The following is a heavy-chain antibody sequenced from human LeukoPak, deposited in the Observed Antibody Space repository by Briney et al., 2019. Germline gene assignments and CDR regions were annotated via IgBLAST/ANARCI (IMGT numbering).Heavy chain of an antibody. V-gene: IGHV1-69*04. J-gene: IGHJ4*02. Sequence: SVKVSCKASGGTFSSYAISWVRQAPGQGLEWMGRIIPILGIANYAQKFQGRVTITADKSTSTAYMELSSLRSEDTAEYYCAREGIAAAGHFDYWGQGTLVTVSS. CDR2: IIPILGIA. CDR3: AREGIAAAGHFDY. D-gene: IGHD6-13*01. CDR1: GGTFSSYA.